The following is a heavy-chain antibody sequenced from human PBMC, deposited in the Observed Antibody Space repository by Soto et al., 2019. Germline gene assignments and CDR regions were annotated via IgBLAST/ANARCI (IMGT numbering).Heavy chain of an antibody. CDR1: GFTFSTYA. V-gene: IGHV3-23*01. Sequence: GGSLRLSCAASGFTFSTYAMNWVRQAPGKGLEWVSGISGSGSSTYYADSVKGRFTVSRDNSKNTLYLQMNSLRAEDTAIYYCAKDGWNIAGYLDYWGQGTRVTVSS. J-gene: IGHJ4*02. CDR3: AKDGWNIAGYLDY. CDR2: ISGSGSST. D-gene: IGHD6-13*01.